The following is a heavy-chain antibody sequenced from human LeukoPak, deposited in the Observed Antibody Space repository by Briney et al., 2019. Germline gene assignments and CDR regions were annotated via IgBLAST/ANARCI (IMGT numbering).Heavy chain of an antibody. CDR2: IIPIFGRA. D-gene: IGHD2-2*02. J-gene: IGHJ4*02. CDR3: AAQPLGYCSSTSCYTGDY. CDR1: GGTFISYA. Sequence: SVKVSCKDSGGTFISYAISWVRQAPGQGLEWMGGIIPIFGRANYAQKFQGRVRITADESTRPAYMELSSLRSEDTAVYYCAAQPLGYCSSTSCYTGDYWGQGTLVTVSS. V-gene: IGHV1-69*13.